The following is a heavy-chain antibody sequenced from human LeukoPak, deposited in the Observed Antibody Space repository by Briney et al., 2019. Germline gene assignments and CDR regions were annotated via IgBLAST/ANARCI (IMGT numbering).Heavy chain of an antibody. Sequence: VASVKVSCKASGYTFTSYGISWVRQAPGQGLEWMGWISAYNGNTNYAQKLQGRVTMTTDTSTSTAYMELRSLRSDDTAVYYCARTPIHFRTMIVVAWGDYWGQGTLVTVSS. V-gene: IGHV1-18*01. CDR3: ARTPIHFRTMIVVAWGDY. J-gene: IGHJ4*02. D-gene: IGHD3-22*01. CDR2: ISAYNGNT. CDR1: GYTFTSYG.